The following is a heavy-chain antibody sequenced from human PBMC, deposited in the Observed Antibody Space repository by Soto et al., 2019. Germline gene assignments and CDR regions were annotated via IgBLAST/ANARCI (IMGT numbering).Heavy chain of an antibody. D-gene: IGHD3-3*01. V-gene: IGHV3-23*01. CDR2: ISGSGGST. Sequence: GGSLRLSCAASGFTFSSYAMSWVRQAPGKGLEWVSAISGSGGSTYYADSVKGRFTISRDNSKNTLYLQMNSLRAEDTAVYYCAKDRTEGSRPYYDFWSGAYYFDYWGQGTLVTVSS. CDR3: AKDRTEGSRPYYDFWSGAYYFDY. J-gene: IGHJ4*02. CDR1: GFTFSSYA.